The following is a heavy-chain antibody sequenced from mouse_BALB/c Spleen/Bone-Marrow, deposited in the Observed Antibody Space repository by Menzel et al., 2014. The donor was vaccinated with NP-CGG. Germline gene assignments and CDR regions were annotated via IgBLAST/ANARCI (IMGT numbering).Heavy chain of an antibody. Sequence: LVESGAELMKPGASVTISCKATGYIFSSYWIEWIKQRPGHGLEWIGEILPGSGNTNYNEKFRNKATFTAETSSNIAYMQLSSLTSEDSAVYYCSRRAHYFGSGLDYWGQGTTLTVSS. J-gene: IGHJ2*01. CDR3: SRRAHYFGSGLDY. CDR1: GYIFSSYW. V-gene: IGHV1-9*01. D-gene: IGHD1-1*01. CDR2: ILPGSGNT.